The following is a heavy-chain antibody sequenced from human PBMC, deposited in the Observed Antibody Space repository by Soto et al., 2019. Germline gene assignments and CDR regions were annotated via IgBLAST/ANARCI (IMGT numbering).Heavy chain of an antibody. J-gene: IGHJ4*02. V-gene: IGHV3-11*04. D-gene: IGHD3-3*01. CDR3: ARALDFWSGYLSD. CDR2: ISSSGRTI. CDR1: GFVFSDYQ. Sequence: PGGSLRLSCAASGFVFSDYQMTWIRQAPGKGLEWVSHISSSGRTISYADSVKGRFTISRDNANNSLDLQMNSLRADDTAIYYCARALDFWSGYLSDWGQGTLVTVSS.